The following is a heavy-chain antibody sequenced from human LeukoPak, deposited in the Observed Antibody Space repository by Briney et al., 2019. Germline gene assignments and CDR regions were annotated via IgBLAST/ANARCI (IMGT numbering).Heavy chain of an antibody. CDR3: ARVPAVLRVLEWHRADYYYYYMDV. Sequence: SETLDLTCAVSGCSISSGFYKGWGKRPPGEQLEGCGSSYHSRSTYYNASLKSRVTISVDTSKNQFSLKLSFVTAADTAVYYCARVPAVLRVLEWHRADYYYYYMDVWGKGTTVTVSS. CDR1: GCSISSGFY. D-gene: IGHD3-3*01. J-gene: IGHJ6*03. V-gene: IGHV4-38-2*01. CDR2: SYHSRST.